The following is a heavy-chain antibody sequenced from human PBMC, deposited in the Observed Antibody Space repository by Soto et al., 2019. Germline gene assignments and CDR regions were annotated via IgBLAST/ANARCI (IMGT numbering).Heavy chain of an antibody. D-gene: IGHD2-21*02. CDR2: IYYSGST. CDR3: ARGGSVVTTDY. J-gene: IGHJ4*02. V-gene: IGHV4-61*01. CDR1: GGSVSSGSYY. Sequence: SETLSLTCTVSGGSVSSGSYYWSWIRQPPGKGLEWIGYIYYSGSTNYNPSLKSRVTISVDTSKNQFSLKLSSVTAADTEVYYSARGGSVVTTDYWGQGTLVTVSS.